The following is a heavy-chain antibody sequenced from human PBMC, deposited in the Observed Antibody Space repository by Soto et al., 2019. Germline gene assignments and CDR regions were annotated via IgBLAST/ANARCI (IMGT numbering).Heavy chain of an antibody. Sequence: SETLSVTCAVSSGSISSSNWWSWARQPPGKGLEWIGEIYHSGSTNYNPSLKSRVTISVDKSKNQFSLKLSSVTAADTAVYYCARDTLFSSGWGSYRLFDYWGQGTLVTSPQ. J-gene: IGHJ4*02. V-gene: IGHV4-4*02. D-gene: IGHD3-16*02. CDR1: SGSISSSNW. CDR2: IYHSGST. CDR3: ARDTLFSSGWGSYRLFDY.